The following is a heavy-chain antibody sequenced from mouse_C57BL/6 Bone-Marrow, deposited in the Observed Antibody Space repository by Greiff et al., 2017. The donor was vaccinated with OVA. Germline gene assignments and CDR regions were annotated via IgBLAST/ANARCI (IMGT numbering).Heavy chain of an antibody. J-gene: IGHJ3*01. CDR3: ARGGLLRAWFAY. CDR2: IFPGSGST. Sequence: VKLQESGPELVKPGASVKLSCKASGYTFTDYYINWVKQRPGQGLEWIGWIFPGSGSTYYNEKFKGKATLTVDKSSSTAYMLLSSLTSEDSAVYFCARGGLLRAWFAYWGQGTLVTVSA. D-gene: IGHD2-3*01. CDR1: GYTFTDYY. V-gene: IGHV1-75*01.